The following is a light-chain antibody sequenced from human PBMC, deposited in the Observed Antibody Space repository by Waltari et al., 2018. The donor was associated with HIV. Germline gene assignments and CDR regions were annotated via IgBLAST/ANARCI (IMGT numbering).Light chain of an antibody. CDR1: HSINNY. Sequence: IVLNKFPATLSFFPGEGANPSCRASHSINNYLALYQHKPGQPPKLLVYDTSNRATGIPARFSGSGSETDFTLTISSLEPEDFAVYYCQQRVNWPFTFGGGATVEIK. V-gene: IGKV3-11*01. J-gene: IGKJ4*01. CDR2: DTS. CDR3: QQRVNWPFT.